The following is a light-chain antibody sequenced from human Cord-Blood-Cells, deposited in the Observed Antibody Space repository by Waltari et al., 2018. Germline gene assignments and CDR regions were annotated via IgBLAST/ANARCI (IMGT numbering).Light chain of an antibody. V-gene: IGLV2-23*01. Sequence: QSALTQPVFVSGSPGQSITISCTGTSSDVGSYNLVSWYQQHPGKAPKLMIYEGSKRPSGVSNRFSGSKSGNTASLTISGLQAEDEADYYCCSYAGSSGWVFGGGTKLTVL. CDR1: SSDVGSYNL. CDR2: EGS. CDR3: CSYAGSSGWV. J-gene: IGLJ3*02.